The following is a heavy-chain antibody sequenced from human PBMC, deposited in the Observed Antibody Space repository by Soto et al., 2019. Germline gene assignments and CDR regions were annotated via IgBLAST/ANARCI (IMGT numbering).Heavy chain of an antibody. CDR1: GFTLRRYA. Sequence: EVQLLESGGGLVQPGGSLRLSCAASGFTLRRYAMSWVRQAPGKGLEWVSGISGGGASTYYADSVKGRFIISRDNSKNTLYLQLKSLRAEDTAVYYCAKGAMGLDPQYFDYWGQGTLVTVSS. V-gene: IGHV3-23*01. CDR3: AKGAMGLDPQYFDY. CDR2: ISGGGAST. J-gene: IGHJ4*02. D-gene: IGHD5-18*01.